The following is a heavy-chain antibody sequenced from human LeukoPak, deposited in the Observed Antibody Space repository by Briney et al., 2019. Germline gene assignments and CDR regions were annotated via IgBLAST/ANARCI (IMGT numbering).Heavy chain of an antibody. J-gene: IGHJ4*02. CDR2: IYSGGST. CDR3: RGTPGSGWYELDY. Sequence: PGGSLRLSCAASGFTFTNHYMSWVRQAPGKGLEWVSVIYSGGSTYYADSVKGRFTISRDNSKNTLYLQMNSLRAEDTAVYYCRGTPGSGWYELDYWGQGTLVTVSS. V-gene: IGHV3-53*01. D-gene: IGHD6-19*01. CDR1: GFTFTNHY.